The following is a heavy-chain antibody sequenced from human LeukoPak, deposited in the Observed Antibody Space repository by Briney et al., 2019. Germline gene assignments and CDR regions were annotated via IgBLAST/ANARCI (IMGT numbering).Heavy chain of an antibody. V-gene: IGHV4-59*01. J-gene: IGHJ6*03. Sequence: PSETLSLTCTVSGGSISSYYWSWIRQPPGKGLEWIGYIYYSGSTNYNPSLKSRVTISVDTSKNQFSLKLSSVTAADTAVYYCARVGRYCSSSSCYMGYYYYYMDVWGKGTTVTVSS. D-gene: IGHD2-2*02. CDR1: GGSISSYY. CDR3: ARVGRYCSSSSCYMGYYYYYMDV. CDR2: IYYSGST.